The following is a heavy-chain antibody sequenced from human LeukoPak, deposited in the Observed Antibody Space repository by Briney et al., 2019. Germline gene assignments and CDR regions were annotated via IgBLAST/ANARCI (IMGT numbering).Heavy chain of an antibody. Sequence: RPSETLSLTCTVSGGSISSYYWSWIRQPPGKGLEWIGYIYHRGTTNYNPSHKSRVTISVDTSKSQFSLKLSSVTAADTAIYYCARNIVGPRQVDYWGQGTLVTVSS. V-gene: IGHV4-59*01. D-gene: IGHD1-26*01. CDR1: GGSISSYY. J-gene: IGHJ4*02. CDR3: ARNIVGPRQVDY. CDR2: IYHRGTT.